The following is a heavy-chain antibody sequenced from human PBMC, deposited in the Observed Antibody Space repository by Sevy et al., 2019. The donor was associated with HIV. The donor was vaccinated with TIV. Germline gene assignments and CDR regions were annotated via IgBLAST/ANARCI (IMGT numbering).Heavy chain of an antibody. CDR2: IYTSGST. J-gene: IGHJ6*02. D-gene: IGHD1-7*01. CDR1: GGSISSGSYY. Sequence: SETLSLTCTFSGGSISSGSYYWSWIRQPAGKGLEWIGRIYTSGSTNYNPSLKSRVTMSVDTSKNQFSLKLSSVTAADTAVYYCARETGTTYYYYYGMDVWGQGTTVTVSS. V-gene: IGHV4-61*02. CDR3: ARETGTTYYYYYGMDV.